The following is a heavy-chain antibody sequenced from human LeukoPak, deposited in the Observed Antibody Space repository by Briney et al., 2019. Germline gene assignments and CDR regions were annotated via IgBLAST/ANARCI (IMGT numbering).Heavy chain of an antibody. V-gene: IGHV3-30*18. CDR2: ISYDGTNK. CDR3: AKDRMDYYGSGSYYLDY. Sequence: GGSLRLSCADSGFTFSSFGMHWVRQAPGKGLEWVAVISYDGTNKYYADSVKGRFTISRDNSKNTLYLQMNRLRAEDTAVYYLAKDRMDYYGSGSYYLDYWGQGTLVTVSS. CDR1: GFTFSSFG. J-gene: IGHJ4*02. D-gene: IGHD3-10*01.